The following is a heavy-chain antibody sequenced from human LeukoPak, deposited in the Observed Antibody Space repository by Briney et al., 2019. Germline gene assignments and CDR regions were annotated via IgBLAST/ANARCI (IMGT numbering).Heavy chain of an antibody. CDR1: GYTFTGYY. J-gene: IGHJ4*02. D-gene: IGHD3-10*01. CDR2: INPNSGGT. Sequence: ASVKVSCKASGYTFTGYYMHWVRQAPGQGLEWMGWINPNSGGTNYAQKFQGRVTMTRDTSISTAYMELSRLRSDDTAVYYCARGEPLLWFGELFSYWGQGTLVTVSS. V-gene: IGHV1-2*02. CDR3: ARGEPLLWFGELFSY.